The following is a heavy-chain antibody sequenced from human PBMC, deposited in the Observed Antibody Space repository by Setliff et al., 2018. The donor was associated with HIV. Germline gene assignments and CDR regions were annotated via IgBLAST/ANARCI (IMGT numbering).Heavy chain of an antibody. CDR1: GASITSHY. V-gene: IGHV4-59*11. CDR2: IYSTGST. J-gene: IGHJ4*02. CDR3: AKELAASGLGYFDS. Sequence: SETLSLTCTVSGASITSHYRSWIRQSPGRELEWIGYIYSTGSTNYNPSLQSRVSISMDASKNKYSLKVTSVTSADTAEYYCAKELAASGLGYFDSWGRGILVTVSS. D-gene: IGHD3-22*01.